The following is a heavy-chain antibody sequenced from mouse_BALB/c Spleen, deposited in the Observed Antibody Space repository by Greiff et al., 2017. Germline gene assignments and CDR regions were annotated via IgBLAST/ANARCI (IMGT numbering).Heavy chain of an antibody. V-gene: IGHV3-2*02. D-gene: IGHD2-2*01. CDR2: ISYSGST. J-gene: IGHJ3*01. CDR1: GYSITSDYA. CDR3: ARREIYGYGLCFAY. Sequence: ESGPGLVKPSQSLSLTCTVTGYSITSDYAWNWIRQFPGNKLEWMGYISYSGSTSYNPSLKSRISITRDTSKNQFFLQLNSVTTEDTATYYCARREIYGYGLCFAYWGQGTLVTVSA.